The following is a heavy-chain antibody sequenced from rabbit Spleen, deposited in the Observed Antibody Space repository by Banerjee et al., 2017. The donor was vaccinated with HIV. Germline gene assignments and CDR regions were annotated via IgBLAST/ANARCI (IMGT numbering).Heavy chain of an antibody. CDR3: ARLGHADYPYIYGLKL. Sequence: QSLEESGGDLVKPGASLTLSCIASGVSFSSNSYMCWVRQAPGKGLEWIACIDTGSSGFTYFASWAKGRFTISKASSTTVTLQMTSLTAADTATYFCARLGHADYPYIYGLKLWGPGTLVTVS. V-gene: IGHV1S40*01. J-gene: IGHJ4*01. CDR2: IDTGSSGFT. D-gene: IGHD6-1*01. CDR1: GVSFSSNSY.